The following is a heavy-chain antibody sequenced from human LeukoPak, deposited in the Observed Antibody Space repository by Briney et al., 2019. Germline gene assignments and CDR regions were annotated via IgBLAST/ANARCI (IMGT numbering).Heavy chain of an antibody. D-gene: IGHD3-22*01. J-gene: IGHJ5*02. CDR2: IIPIFGIA. CDR1: GYTFTSYG. V-gene: IGHV1-69*04. CDR3: ASAYYYDSSGYLNWFDP. Sequence: ASVKVSCKASGYTFTSYGISWVRQAPGQGLEWMGRIIPIFGIANYAQKFQGRVTITADKSTSTAYMELSSLRSEDTAVYYCASAYYYDSSGYLNWFDPWGQGTLVTVSS.